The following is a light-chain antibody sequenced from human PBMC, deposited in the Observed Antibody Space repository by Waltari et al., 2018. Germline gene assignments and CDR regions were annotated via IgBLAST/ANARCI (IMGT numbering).Light chain of an antibody. J-gene: IGKJ2*01. CDR3: QQSIQWPYT. CDR1: QSVNRN. V-gene: IGKV3D-15*01. CDR2: GVS. Sequence: IAMTQSPATLSLSPGQRATLYCRASQSVNRNLAWYQQKPGQPPRLLIYGVSSRATGIPDRFTGSGSGMEFTLTISSLEPEDVGIYHCQQSIQWPYTFGQGTKVEIK.